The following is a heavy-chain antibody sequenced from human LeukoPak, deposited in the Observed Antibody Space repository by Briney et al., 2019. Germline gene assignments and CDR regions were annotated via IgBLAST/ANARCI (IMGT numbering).Heavy chain of an antibody. J-gene: IGHJ4*02. CDR1: GFTFRSYW. CDR2: IIEDGSKK. Sequence: GGSLRLSCAASGFTFRSYWMSWVRQAPGKGLEWVANIIEDGSKKYYVDSVKGRFTISRDNTKTSLYLQMSGLRVEDTAVYYCVRLRWTRDGPEWTDFWGQGALVTVSP. CDR3: VRLRWTRDGPEWTDF. D-gene: IGHD3-3*01. V-gene: IGHV3-7*01.